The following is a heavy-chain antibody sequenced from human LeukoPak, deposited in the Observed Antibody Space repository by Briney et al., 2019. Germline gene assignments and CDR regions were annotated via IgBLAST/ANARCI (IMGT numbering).Heavy chain of an antibody. V-gene: IGHV3-30-3*01. Sequence: PGGSLRLSCAASGFTFSSYAMHWVRQAPGKGLEWVAVISYDRSNKYYADSVKGRFTISRDNSKNTLYLQMNSLRAEDTAVYYCARDGGLVTLYYGMDVWGLGTTVTVSS. CDR2: ISYDRSNK. D-gene: IGHD6-19*01. CDR3: ARDGGLVTLYYGMDV. CDR1: GFTFSSYA. J-gene: IGHJ6*02.